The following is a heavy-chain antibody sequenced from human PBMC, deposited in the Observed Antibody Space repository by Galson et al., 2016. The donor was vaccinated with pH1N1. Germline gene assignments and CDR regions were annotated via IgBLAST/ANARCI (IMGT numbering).Heavy chain of an antibody. CDR1: GFTFSSYW. CDR2: IKQDGSEK. CDR3: AREMRFGELGVWFDP. V-gene: IGHV3-7*01. D-gene: IGHD3-10*01. Sequence: SLRLSCADSGFTFSSYWMSWVRQAPGKGLGWVANIKQDGSEKYYVDSVKGRFTISRDKAKNSLYLQMNSLRAEDTAVYYCAREMRFGELGVWFDPWGQGTLVTVSS. J-gene: IGHJ5*02.